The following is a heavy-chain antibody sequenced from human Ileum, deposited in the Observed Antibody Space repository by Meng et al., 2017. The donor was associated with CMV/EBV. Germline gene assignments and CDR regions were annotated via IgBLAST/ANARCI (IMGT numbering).Heavy chain of an antibody. CDR1: GFTFSEHF. V-gene: IGHV3-72*01. D-gene: IGHD2-15*01. Sequence: GESLKISCAASGFTFSEHFMDWVRQAPGKGLEWVGRIRNKANKYITDYAAAVKGSFAISRDGSKKSLYLQMNSLKTEDTAVYYCARAGHLGYCNVNYCGAADYWGQGTLVTVSS. CDR2: IRNKANKYIT. CDR3: ARAGHLGYCNVNYCGAADY. J-gene: IGHJ4*02.